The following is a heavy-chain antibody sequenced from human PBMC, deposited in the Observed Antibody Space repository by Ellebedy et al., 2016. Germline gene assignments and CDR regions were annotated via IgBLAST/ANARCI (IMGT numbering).Heavy chain of an antibody. CDR1: GFTFSIAG. V-gene: IGHV3-21*06. CDR2: FVFSGTAT. D-gene: IGHD3-3*01. J-gene: IGHJ4*02. CDR3: ARDGSEWSRDY. Sequence: GGSLRLSXADSGFTFSIAGMTWVRQAPGKGLEWVATFVFSGTATYYADSVKGRFIISRDNTKNSLFLQMNSLGVEDTDVYYCARDGSEWSRDYWGQGTLVTVSS.